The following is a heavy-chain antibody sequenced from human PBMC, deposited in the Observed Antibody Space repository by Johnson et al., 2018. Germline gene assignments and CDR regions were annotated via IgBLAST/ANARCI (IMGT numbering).Heavy chain of an antibody. V-gene: IGHV3-43*01. CDR3: AKDQYSSTWGMDV. D-gene: IGHD6-13*01. CDR1: GFTFDDYT. J-gene: IGHJ6*02. CDR2: ISWDGGST. Sequence: EVQLVETGGVVVQPGGSLRLSCAASGFTFDDYTMHWVRQAPGKGLEWVSLISWDGGSTYYADSVKGRFTISRDNSKNSLYLQMNSLRTEDTALYYCAKDQYSSTWGMDVWGQGTTVTVSS.